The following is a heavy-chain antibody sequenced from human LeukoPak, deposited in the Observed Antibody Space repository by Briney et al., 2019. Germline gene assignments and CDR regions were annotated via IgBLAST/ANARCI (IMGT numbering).Heavy chain of an antibody. CDR2: IYHTGST. D-gene: IGHD5-18*01. J-gene: IGHJ4*02. Sequence: PSGTLPLTCAVSGGSISTNNWWSWVRQPPGKGLEWIGEIYHTGSTNYSPSLRSRVTMSIDKSNNQFSLNLNSVTAADTAVYYCARAGYTAMASEWGQGTLVTVSS. CDR1: GGSISTNNW. V-gene: IGHV4-4*02. CDR3: ARAGYTAMASE.